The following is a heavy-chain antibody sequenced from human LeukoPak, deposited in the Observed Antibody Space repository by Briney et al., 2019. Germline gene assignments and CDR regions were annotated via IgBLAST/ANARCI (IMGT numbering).Heavy chain of an antibody. CDR3: EYIAVAGTFDY. CDR1: GFTFSSYA. Sequence: GGSLRLSCAASGFTFSSYAMSWVRQAPGKGLEWVSAISGSGGSTYYADSVKGRFTISRDNSKNTLYLQMNSLRAEDTAVYCCEYIAVAGTFDYWGQGTLVTVSS. CDR2: ISGSGGST. J-gene: IGHJ4*02. V-gene: IGHV3-23*01. D-gene: IGHD6-19*01.